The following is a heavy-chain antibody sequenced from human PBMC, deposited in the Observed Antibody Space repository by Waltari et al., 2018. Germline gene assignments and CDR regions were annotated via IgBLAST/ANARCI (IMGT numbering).Heavy chain of an antibody. Sequence: QVQLVQSGAEVKKPGASVKVSCRASGYSFTDFDINWVRQAPGQGLEWRGWLSPHNGNSGYAPQFHGRVAISGDTAITTAHMELSSLTSDDTVVYYCARTTAARRTHYYYMDVWGEGTTVTISS. CDR1: GYSFTDFD. D-gene: IGHD6-6*01. V-gene: IGHV1-8*03. CDR3: ARTTAARRTHYYYMDV. CDR2: LSPHNGNS. J-gene: IGHJ6*03.